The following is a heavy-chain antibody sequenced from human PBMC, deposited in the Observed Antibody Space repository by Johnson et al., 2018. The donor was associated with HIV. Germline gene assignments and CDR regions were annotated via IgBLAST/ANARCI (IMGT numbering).Heavy chain of an antibody. Sequence: QVQLVESGGGVVQPGRSLRLSCAASGFTFSSYAMHWVRQAPGKGLEWVAVISYDGSNKYYADSVKGRFTISRDNSKNTLYLQMNSLRAEDTALYFCAKDRTNWGYDAFDIWGQGTFVTVSP. CDR3: AKDRTNWGYDAFDI. V-gene: IGHV3-30-3*01. D-gene: IGHD7-27*01. CDR1: GFTFSSYA. CDR2: ISYDGSNK. J-gene: IGHJ3*02.